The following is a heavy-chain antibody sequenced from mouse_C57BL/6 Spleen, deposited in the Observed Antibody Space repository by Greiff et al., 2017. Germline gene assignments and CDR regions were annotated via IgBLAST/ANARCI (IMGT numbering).Heavy chain of an antibody. CDR2: IDPSDSET. D-gene: IGHD1-1*01. V-gene: IGHV1-52*01. J-gene: IGHJ2*01. CDR3: SRDGYYGY. Sequence: QVQLQQPGAELVRPGSSVKLSCKASGYTFTSYWMHWVKQRPIQGLEWIGNIDPSDSETHYNQKFKDKATLTVDQSSSTAYMQLRSLTSEDSAVYYFSRDGYYGYWGQGTTLTVSS. CDR1: GYTFTSYW.